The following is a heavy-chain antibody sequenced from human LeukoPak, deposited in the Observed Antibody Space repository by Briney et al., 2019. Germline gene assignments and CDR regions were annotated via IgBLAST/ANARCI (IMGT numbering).Heavy chain of an antibody. Sequence: ASVKVSCKASGYTFTSYGISWVRQAPGQGLEWMGWISAYNGNTNYAQKLQGRVTMTTDTSTSTAYMELRSLRSDDTAVYYCARRAIAAAGLNWFDPWGQGTLVIVSS. V-gene: IGHV1-18*01. CDR3: ARRAIAAAGLNWFDP. D-gene: IGHD6-13*01. CDR2: ISAYNGNT. J-gene: IGHJ5*02. CDR1: GYTFTSYG.